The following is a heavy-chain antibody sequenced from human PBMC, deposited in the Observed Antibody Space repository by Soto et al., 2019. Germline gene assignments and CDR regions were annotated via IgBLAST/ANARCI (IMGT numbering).Heavy chain of an antibody. J-gene: IGHJ4*02. CDR1: GFTFSDAW. V-gene: IGHV3-15*07. CDR3: IAEPTRIDVWSDY. CDR2: IKTKIDGGTT. D-gene: IGHD3-10*01. Sequence: PGGSLRLSCEASGFTFSDAWMNWVRQALGKGLEWVGRIKTKIDGGTTDYAAPVKGSFSISRDDSLNTLFLQMNSLRTEDTAIYYCIAEPTRIDVWSDYWGPGT.